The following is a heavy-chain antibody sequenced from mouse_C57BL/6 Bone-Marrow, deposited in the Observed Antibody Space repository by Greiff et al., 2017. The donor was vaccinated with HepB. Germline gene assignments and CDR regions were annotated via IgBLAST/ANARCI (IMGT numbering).Heavy chain of an antibody. V-gene: IGHV1-82*01. CDR3: AIFYYYGSSYPHFDY. D-gene: IGHD1-1*01. Sequence: QVQLQQSGPELVKPGASVKISCKASGYAFSSSWMNWVKQRPGKGLEWIGRIYPGDGDTNYNGKFKGKATLTADKSSSTAYMQLSSLTSEDSAVYFCAIFYYYGSSYPHFDYWGQGTTLTVSS. CDR2: IYPGDGDT. CDR1: GYAFSSSW. J-gene: IGHJ2*01.